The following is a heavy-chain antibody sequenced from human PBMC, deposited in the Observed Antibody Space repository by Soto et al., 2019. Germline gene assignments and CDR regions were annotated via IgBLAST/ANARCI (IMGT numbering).Heavy chain of an antibody. J-gene: IGHJ6*02. D-gene: IGHD4-17*01. V-gene: IGHV5-51*01. CDR2: IYPGDSDT. Sequence: GESLKISCKGSGYSFTSYWIGWVRQMPGKGLEWMGIIYPGDSDTRNSPSFQGQVTISADKSISTAYLQWSSLKASDTAMYYCARNTATVVTPLGMDVWGQGTTVTAP. CDR3: ARNTATVVTPLGMDV. CDR1: GYSFTSYW.